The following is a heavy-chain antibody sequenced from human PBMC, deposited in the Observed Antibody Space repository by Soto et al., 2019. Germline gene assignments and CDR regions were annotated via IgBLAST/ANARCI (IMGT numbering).Heavy chain of an antibody. Sequence: QITLRESGPTLVKPTQTLTLTCTFSGFSLYTTGVGVGWIRQPPGKALEWLALLYWDDDKRYSPSLKSRLTITKDTSKNQVVLTMTNIDPVDTGTYYCAHRSAPNWQDPYYYYGMGVWGQGTTVTVSS. D-gene: IGHD1-1*01. CDR2: LYWDDDK. J-gene: IGHJ6*02. CDR1: GFSLYTTGVG. V-gene: IGHV2-5*02. CDR3: AHRSAPNWQDPYYYYGMGV.